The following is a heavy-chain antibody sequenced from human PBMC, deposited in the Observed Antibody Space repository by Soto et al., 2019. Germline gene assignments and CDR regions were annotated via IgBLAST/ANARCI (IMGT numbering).Heavy chain of an antibody. Sequence: QVQLVQSGAEVKKPGSSVKVSCKASGGTFSSYTISWVRQAPGQGLEWMGMIIPILGIANYAQKFQGRVTITADKPTSTAYMELSSLRSEDTAVYYCARERLEMATIPVWGQGTTVTVSS. V-gene: IGHV1-69*08. J-gene: IGHJ6*02. CDR3: ARERLEMATIPV. D-gene: IGHD5-12*01. CDR2: IIPILGIA. CDR1: GGTFSSYT.